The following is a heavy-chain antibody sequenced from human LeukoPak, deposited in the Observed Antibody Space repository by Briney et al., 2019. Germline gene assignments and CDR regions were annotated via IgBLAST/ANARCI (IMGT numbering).Heavy chain of an antibody. CDR2: IYHSGST. CDR3: ARAPPRRSRKIRGQYYFDY. Sequence: PSETLSLTCTVSGGSISSSSYYWGWIRQPPGKGLEWIGEIYHSGSTSYNPSLKSRVTISVDKSKNQFSLKLSSVTAADTAVYYCARAPPRRSRKIRGQYYFDYWGQGTLVTVSS. CDR1: GGSISSSSYY. D-gene: IGHD6-13*01. J-gene: IGHJ4*02. V-gene: IGHV4-39*07.